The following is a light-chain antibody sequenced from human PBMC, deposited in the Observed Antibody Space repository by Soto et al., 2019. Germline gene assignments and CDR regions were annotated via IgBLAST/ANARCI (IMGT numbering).Light chain of an antibody. CDR1: TSDVGSYNL. J-gene: IGLJ2*01. CDR2: GVT. CDR3: FSYGGRSTLV. Sequence: QSALTQPASVSGSPGQSITISCTGTTSDVGSYNLVSWYQHHPGEAPKLLIYGVTKQSSGVSSRFSGSKSVNTASLTISGLQAEDEADYYCFSYGGRSTLVFGGGTKLTVL. V-gene: IGLV2-23*02.